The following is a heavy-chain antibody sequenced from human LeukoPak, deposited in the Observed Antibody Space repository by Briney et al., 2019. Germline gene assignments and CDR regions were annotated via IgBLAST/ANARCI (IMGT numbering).Heavy chain of an antibody. CDR1: GFTFSSYG. Sequence: GGSLRLSCAASGFTFSSYGMHWVRQAPGKGLDGVAFIRYDGSNKYYADSVNGRFTISRDNSKNTLYLQMNSLRAEDTAVYYCAKDLRPPARYSSSWYDWFDPWGQGTLVTVSS. D-gene: IGHD6-13*01. CDR2: IRYDGSNK. V-gene: IGHV3-30*02. J-gene: IGHJ5*02. CDR3: AKDLRPPARYSSSWYDWFDP.